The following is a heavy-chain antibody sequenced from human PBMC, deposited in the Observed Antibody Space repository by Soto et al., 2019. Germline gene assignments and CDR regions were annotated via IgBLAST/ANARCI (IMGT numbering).Heavy chain of an antibody. J-gene: IGHJ3*02. D-gene: IGHD2-15*01. CDR3: ARGRDSAFDI. Sequence: SQTLSLTCAISGDNIYTASVAWNWIRQSPSRGLEWLGRTYYRSKWISDYAVSVKSRILINPDTPKNQFSLQLNSVTPEDSAVYYCARGRDSAFDIWGQGTMVTVSS. CDR2: TYYRSKWIS. CDR1: GDNIYTASVA. V-gene: IGHV6-1*01.